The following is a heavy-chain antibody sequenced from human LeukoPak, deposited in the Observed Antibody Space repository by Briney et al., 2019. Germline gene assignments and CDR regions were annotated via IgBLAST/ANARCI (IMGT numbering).Heavy chain of an antibody. J-gene: IGHJ4*02. CDR2: IRSKAYGETA. V-gene: IGHV3-49*03. CDR3: TRDRGAYNLYDY. D-gene: IGHD1-1*01. CDR1: GFTFGDYA. Sequence: GGSLRLSCTASGFTFGDYAMSWIRQAPGKGLEWVGFIRSKAYGETADYAASVKGRFTVSRDDSKAIAYLQMNSLKTEDTAVYHCTRDRGAYNLYDYWGQGTLVTVSS.